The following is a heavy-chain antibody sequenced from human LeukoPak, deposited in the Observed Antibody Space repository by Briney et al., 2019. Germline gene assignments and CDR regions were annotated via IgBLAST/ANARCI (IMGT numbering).Heavy chain of an antibody. V-gene: IGHV1-8*03. D-gene: IGHD6-13*01. CDR2: MNPNSGNT. CDR1: GYTFTSYD. CDR3: ARGGSSWYRLGYYYYYMDV. J-gene: IGHJ6*03. Sequence: ASVKVSCKASGYTFTSYDINWVRQATGQGLEWMGWMNPNSGNTGYAQKFQGRVTITRNTSISTAYMELSSLRSEDTAVYYCARGGSSWYRLGYYYYYMDVWGKGTTVTVSS.